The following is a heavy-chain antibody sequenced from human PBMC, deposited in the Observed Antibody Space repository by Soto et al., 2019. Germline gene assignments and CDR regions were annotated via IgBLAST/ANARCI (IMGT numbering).Heavy chain of an antibody. D-gene: IGHD3-3*01. CDR3: ARGGADFWSGYYYYYYIDV. Sequence: ASVKVSCKASGYTFTSYDINWVRQATGQGLEWMGWMNPNSGNTDYAQKFQGRVTMTRNTSISTAYMELSSLRSEDTAVYYCARGGADFWSGYYYYYYIDVWGKGTTVTVSS. V-gene: IGHV1-8*01. CDR1: GYTFTSYD. CDR2: MNPNSGNT. J-gene: IGHJ6*03.